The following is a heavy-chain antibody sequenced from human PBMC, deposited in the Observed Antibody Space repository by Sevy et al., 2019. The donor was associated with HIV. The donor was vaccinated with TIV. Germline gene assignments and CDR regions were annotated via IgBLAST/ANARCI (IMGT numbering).Heavy chain of an antibody. Sequence: GGSLRLSCVASGFTFSTYSMNWVRQAPGKGLEWVSYISSGGTSMFYADSVRGRFTISRDKAKNSLYLQMNSLRDEDTALYYCATCSVSCSEAVSGRQYNWLDPWGQGTLVTVSS. CDR2: ISSGGTSM. J-gene: IGHJ5*02. V-gene: IGHV3-48*02. CDR1: GFTFSTYS. D-gene: IGHD6-19*01. CDR3: ATCSVSCSEAVSGRQYNWLDP.